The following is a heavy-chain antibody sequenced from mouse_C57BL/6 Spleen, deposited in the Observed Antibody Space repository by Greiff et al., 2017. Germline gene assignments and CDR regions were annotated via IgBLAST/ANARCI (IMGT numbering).Heavy chain of an antibody. V-gene: IGHV1-72*01. D-gene: IGHD2-5*01. CDR1: GYTFTSYW. CDR3: ARSSVYYSNYFFYAMDY. Sequence: QVQLQQPGAELVKPGASVKLSCKASGYTFTSYWMHWVKQRPGRGLEWIGRIDPNSGGTKYNEKFKSKATLTVDKHSSTAYMQLSSLTSEDSAVXYCARSSVYYSNYFFYAMDYWGQGTSVTVSS. J-gene: IGHJ4*01. CDR2: IDPNSGGT.